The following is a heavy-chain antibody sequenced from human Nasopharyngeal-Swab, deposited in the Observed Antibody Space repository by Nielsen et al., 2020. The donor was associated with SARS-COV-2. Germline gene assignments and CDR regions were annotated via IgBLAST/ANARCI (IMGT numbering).Heavy chain of an antibody. CDR3: AREVARLRAFDI. CDR1: GFTFSSYD. CDR2: IGTAGDT. J-gene: IGHJ3*02. Sequence: GESLKISCAASGFTFSSYDMHWVRQATGKGLEWVSAIGTAGDTYYPGSVKGRFTISRANAKNSLYLQMNSLRAGDTAVYYCAREVARLRAFDIWGQGTMVTVSS. D-gene: IGHD5-12*01. V-gene: IGHV3-13*01.